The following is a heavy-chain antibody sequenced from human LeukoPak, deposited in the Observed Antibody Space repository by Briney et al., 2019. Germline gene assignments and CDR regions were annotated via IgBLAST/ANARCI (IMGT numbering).Heavy chain of an antibody. V-gene: IGHV1-18*04. CDR3: ARVVLRGTATVTTNHDY. D-gene: IGHD4-17*01. J-gene: IGHJ4*02. Sequence: ASVTVSCMASGYTFTSYGSSWLRQPPGKGIEWMGWISAYKGNTNYARKLQGRVNMTTDTSTSTAYMELRSLRSDDTAVYYCARVVLRGTATVTTNHDYWGERTLVTVSS. CDR1: GYTFTSYG. CDR2: ISAYKGNT.